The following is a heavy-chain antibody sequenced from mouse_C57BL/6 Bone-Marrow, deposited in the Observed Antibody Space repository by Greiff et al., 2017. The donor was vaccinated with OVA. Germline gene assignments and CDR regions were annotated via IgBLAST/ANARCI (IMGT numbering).Heavy chain of an antibody. CDR1: GYTFTSYW. CDR3: ARQLRLKAYYFDY. Sequence: VQLQQPGAELVKPGASVKMSCKASGYTFTSYWITWVKQRPGQGLEWIGDIYPGSGSTNYNEKFKSKATLTVDTASSTAYMQLSSLTSEDSAVYYCARQLRLKAYYFDYWGQGTTLTVSS. V-gene: IGHV1-55*01. CDR2: IYPGSGST. J-gene: IGHJ2*01. D-gene: IGHD3-2*02.